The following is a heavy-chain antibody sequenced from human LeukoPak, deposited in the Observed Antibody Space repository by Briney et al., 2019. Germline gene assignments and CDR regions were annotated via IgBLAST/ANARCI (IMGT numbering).Heavy chain of an antibody. V-gene: IGHV3-21*01. CDR2: ISTSSSYI. CDR1: GLILSSYV. CDR3: ASPGSISTGGPI. Sequence: GGSLRLSCAASGLILSSYVMSWVRQAPGKGLEWVSSISTSSSYIKYADSVKGRFTISRDNARNSLSLQMNSLTAEDTAVYYCASPGSISTGGPIWGQGSLVTVSS. D-gene: IGHD3-9*01. J-gene: IGHJ4*02.